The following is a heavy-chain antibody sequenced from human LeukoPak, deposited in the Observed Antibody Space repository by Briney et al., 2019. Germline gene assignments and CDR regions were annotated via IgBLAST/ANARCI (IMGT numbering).Heavy chain of an antibody. CDR3: AREGKNYDYVWGSYRLNAFDI. D-gene: IGHD3-16*02. J-gene: IGHJ3*02. V-gene: IGHV4-39*07. CDR2: IYYSGST. CDR1: GFTFSTYS. Sequence: PGGSLRLSCAASGFTFSTYSMNWVRQAPGKGLEWIGSIYYSGSTYYNPSLKSRVTISVDTSKNQFSLKLSSVTAADTAVYYCAREGKNYDYVWGSYRLNAFDIWGQGTMVTVSS.